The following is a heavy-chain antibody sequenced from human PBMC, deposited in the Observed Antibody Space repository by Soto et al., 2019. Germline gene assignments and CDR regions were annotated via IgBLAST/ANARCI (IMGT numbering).Heavy chain of an antibody. CDR2: IHYSGST. J-gene: IGHJ3*02. V-gene: IGHV4-59*01. CDR3: ARDSTYRGAFDI. D-gene: IGHD3-16*02. Sequence: QVQLQESGPGLVKPSETLSLTCTVSGGSISSYYWTWIRQPPGKGLEWIGYIHYSGSTNYNPSLKSRGTISVDTSKNHFSLKLSSVSAADTAVYYCARDSTYRGAFDIWGQGTMVTVSS. CDR1: GGSISSYY.